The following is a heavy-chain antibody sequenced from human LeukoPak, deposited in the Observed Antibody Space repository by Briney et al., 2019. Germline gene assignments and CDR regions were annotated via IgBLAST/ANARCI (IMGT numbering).Heavy chain of an antibody. J-gene: IGHJ5*02. Sequence: GGSLRLSCAVSGFIFSDHHMDWVRQAPGKGLEWIGRSKNKANAYSTVYAASVKGRFTFSRDDPKNSLYLQMDSLKDEDTAVYYCSRIFYHGSTGYYPDHWGQGTLVTVSS. CDR2: SKNKANAYST. CDR1: GFIFSDHH. V-gene: IGHV3-72*01. D-gene: IGHD3-9*01. CDR3: SRIFYHGSTGYYPDH.